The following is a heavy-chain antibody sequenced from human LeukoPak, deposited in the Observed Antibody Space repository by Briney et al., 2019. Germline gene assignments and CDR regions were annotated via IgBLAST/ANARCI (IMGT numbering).Heavy chain of an antibody. CDR1: GFTFSSYA. CDR3: ARELFGSGSCPDY. V-gene: IGHV3-33*01. Sequence: PGTSLRLSCTAPGFTFSSYAIHWIRQAPGKGLEWVALVWHDGSNRYYSEAVKGRFTISRDNSKNTVYLQINSLRAEDTAVYYCARELFGSGSCPDYWSQGTRVTVSS. J-gene: IGHJ4*02. D-gene: IGHD3-10*01. CDR2: VWHDGSNR.